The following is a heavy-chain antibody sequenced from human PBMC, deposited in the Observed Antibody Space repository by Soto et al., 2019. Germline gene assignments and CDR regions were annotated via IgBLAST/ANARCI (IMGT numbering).Heavy chain of an antibody. Sequence: ASVKVSCKASGYTFTGYAMNWVRQAPGQRLEWMGWINAGNGNTKYSQKFQGRVTITRDTSASTAYMELSSLRSEDTAVYYCARAVAVPADFDYWGPGTLVTVSS. D-gene: IGHD6-19*01. CDR3: ARAVAVPADFDY. J-gene: IGHJ4*02. CDR1: GYTFTGYA. CDR2: INAGNGNT. V-gene: IGHV1-3*01.